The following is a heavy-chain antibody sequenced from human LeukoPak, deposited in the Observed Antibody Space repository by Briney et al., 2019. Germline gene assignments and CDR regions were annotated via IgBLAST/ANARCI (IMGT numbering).Heavy chain of an antibody. CDR3: AREAAWGNWYFDL. Sequence: PGRSLRLSCAASGFTFSRHGMHWVRQAPGKGLEWVAVIGDTGRAKYYADSVEGRFTASRDNPKNTLYLEMNSLRYDDTALYYCAREAAWGNWYFDLWGRGTLVTVSS. CDR2: IGDTGRAK. CDR1: GFTFSRHG. J-gene: IGHJ2*01. V-gene: IGHV3-30*03. D-gene: IGHD3-16*01.